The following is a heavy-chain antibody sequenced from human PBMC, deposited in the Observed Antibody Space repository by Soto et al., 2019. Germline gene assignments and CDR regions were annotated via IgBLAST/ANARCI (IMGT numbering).Heavy chain of an antibody. J-gene: IGHJ6*02. V-gene: IGHV3-53*01. CDR2: IWSAGLI. CDR1: GFTVSSKY. Sequence: RGSLRLSCAASGFTVSSKYMSWFRQAPGKGLEWISVIWSAGLIYYADSVRGRFTISRDISKNILYLEMTSLRADDTAVHYCGREAPMDVWGQGTTVTVSS. CDR3: GREAPMDV.